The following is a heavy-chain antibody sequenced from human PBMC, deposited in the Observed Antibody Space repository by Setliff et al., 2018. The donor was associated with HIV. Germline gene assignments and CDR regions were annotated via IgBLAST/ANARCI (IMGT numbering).Heavy chain of an antibody. CDR1: GYTFTDYF. Sequence: ASVKVSCKASGYTFTDYFLHWVRQAPGQGLEWMGWISPNNGDKNIPQRFRGRVTMTRDTSISTAYLELNGLRSDDTSMYYCATGQTYYYDSSGYYLYWGQGTLVTVSS. V-gene: IGHV1-2*02. CDR3: ATGQTYYYDSSGYYLY. D-gene: IGHD3-22*01. J-gene: IGHJ4*02. CDR2: ISPNNGDK.